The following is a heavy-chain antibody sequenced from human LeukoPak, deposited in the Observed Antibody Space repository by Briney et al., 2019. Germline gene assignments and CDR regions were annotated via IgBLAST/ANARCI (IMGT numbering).Heavy chain of an antibody. Sequence: ASVKVSCKASGFSFPNYGISWVRQAPGQGLEWIGWITAYDGDTNYAQKFQDRVTMATDTSTSTASMEFWSLRSDDTAVYYCARDYQLPSGPDLFDIWGQGTVVTVSS. V-gene: IGHV1-18*01. CDR3: ARDYQLPSGPDLFDI. J-gene: IGHJ3*02. D-gene: IGHD1-1*01. CDR1: GFSFPNYG. CDR2: ITAYDGDT.